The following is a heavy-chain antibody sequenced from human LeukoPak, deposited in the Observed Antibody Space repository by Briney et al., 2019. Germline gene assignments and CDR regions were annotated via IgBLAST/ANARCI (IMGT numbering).Heavy chain of an antibody. CDR1: GYPFTKWE. CDR2: VHPDNGTT. CDR3: ATRPRNDT. J-gene: IGHJ5*02. V-gene: IGHV1-8*01. Sequence: ASVKVSCKASGYPFTKWEINWVRQAAGQGLEWLGWVHPDNGTTYYAQRFRGRVTMSRDASTTTAYMELSGLRSNDTAVLVRATRPRNDTWGQGTLVTVSS. D-gene: IGHD3-10*01.